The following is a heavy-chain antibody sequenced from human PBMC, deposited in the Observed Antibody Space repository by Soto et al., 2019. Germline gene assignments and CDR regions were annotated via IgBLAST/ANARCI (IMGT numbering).Heavy chain of an antibody. V-gene: IGHV3-7*01. CDR3: ARDWSDIVVVPAKNYYYYYMDV. D-gene: IGHD2-2*01. Sequence: GGSLRLSCAASGFTFSSYWMSWVRQAPGKGLEWVANIKQDGSEKYYVDSVKGRFTISRDNAKNSLYLQMNSLRAEDTAVYYCARDWSDIVVVPAKNYYYYYMDVWGKGTTVTVSS. CDR2: IKQDGSEK. CDR1: GFTFSSYW. J-gene: IGHJ6*03.